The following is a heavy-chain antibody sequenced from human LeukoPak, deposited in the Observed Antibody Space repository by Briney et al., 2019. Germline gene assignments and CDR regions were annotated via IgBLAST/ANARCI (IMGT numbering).Heavy chain of an antibody. CDR1: GFTLSTYA. J-gene: IGHJ4*02. D-gene: IGHD6-13*01. Sequence: PGGSLRLSCAASGFTLSTYAMSWVRQTPGKGLEWVAATSSSDAGTYHADSVRGRFIISRDNSKNSLYLQMNSLRAEDTALYYCAKGTSSWHEFDYWGQGTLVTVSS. CDR3: AKGTSSWHEFDY. CDR2: TSSSDAGT. V-gene: IGHV3-23*01.